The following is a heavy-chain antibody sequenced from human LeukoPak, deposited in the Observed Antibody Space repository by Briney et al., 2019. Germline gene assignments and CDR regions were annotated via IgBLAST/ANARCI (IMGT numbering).Heavy chain of an antibody. CDR3: AKDGSTGPAKYYFDS. CDR2: IANDGRDE. D-gene: IGHD1-7*01. J-gene: IGHJ4*02. V-gene: IGHV3-30*18. Sequence: GRSLRLSCAASGFTFSIYGMHWVRQAPGKGLEWVAVIANDGRDEKYVDSVKGRFTISRDNSKNTLYLQMDSLRVDDTAVYYCAKDGSTGPAKYYFDSWGQGTLVAVSS. CDR1: GFTFSIYG.